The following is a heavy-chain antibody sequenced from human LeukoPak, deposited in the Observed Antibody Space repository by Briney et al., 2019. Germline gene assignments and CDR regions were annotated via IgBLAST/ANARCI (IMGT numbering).Heavy chain of an antibody. Sequence: SETLSLTCAVYGGSFSGYYWSWIRQPPGKGLEWIGSIYYSGSTYYNPSLKSRVTISVDTSKNQFSLKLSSVTAADTAVYYCARLCGSGSFDYWGQGTLVTVSS. V-gene: IGHV4-34*01. D-gene: IGHD3-10*01. CDR1: GGSFSGYY. CDR3: ARLCGSGSFDY. J-gene: IGHJ4*02. CDR2: IYYSGST.